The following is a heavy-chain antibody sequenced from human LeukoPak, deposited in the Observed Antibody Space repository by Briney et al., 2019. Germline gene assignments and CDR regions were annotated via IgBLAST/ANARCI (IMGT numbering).Heavy chain of an antibody. J-gene: IGHJ4*02. CDR3: GRWEYGRFDY. CDR1: GGSIGGGSYN. D-gene: IGHD1-26*01. Sequence: SETLSLTCTVSGGSIGGGSYNWGWIRQPPGKGLAWFGYIYYSGSPKYNLSLKSRATISVDPSKNQFPLKLTSVPAADTGVYYCGRWEYGRFDYWGQGTLVTVSS. V-gene: IGHV4-61*01. CDR2: IYYSGSP.